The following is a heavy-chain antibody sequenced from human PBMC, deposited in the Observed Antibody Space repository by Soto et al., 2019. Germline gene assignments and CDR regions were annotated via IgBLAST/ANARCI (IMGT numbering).Heavy chain of an antibody. V-gene: IGHV4-39*01. CDR2: IYYSGSA. CDR1: GGSISSSSYY. J-gene: IGHJ4*02. CDR3: ARLRYYGNIPFDY. Sequence: SETLSLTCTVSGGSISSSSYYWGWIRQPPGKGLEWIGSIYYSGSAYYNPSLKSRVTISVDTSKNQFSLKLSSVTAADTAVYYCARLRYYGNIPFDYWGQGTLVT. D-gene: IGHD4-4*01.